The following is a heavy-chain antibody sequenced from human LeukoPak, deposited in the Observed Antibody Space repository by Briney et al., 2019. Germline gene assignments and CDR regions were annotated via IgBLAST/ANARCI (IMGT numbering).Heavy chain of an antibody. CDR2: SYPGDSDT. CDR1: GYSFVSYW. Sequence: GESLKISCNGSGYSFVSYWIALVRQMPGKRLECRGISYPGDSDTRYSPSFQGQVTFSADKSITTAYMQWSSLRASDTAMYFCATLGSFPSTYWYFDLWGRGTLVTVSS. D-gene: IGHD1-26*01. J-gene: IGHJ2*01. V-gene: IGHV5-51*01. CDR3: ATLGSFPSTYWYFDL.